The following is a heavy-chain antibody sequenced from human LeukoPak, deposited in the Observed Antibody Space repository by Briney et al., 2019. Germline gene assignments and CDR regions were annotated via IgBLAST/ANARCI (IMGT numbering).Heavy chain of an antibody. CDR2: INDDGSDT. Sequence: GGSLRLSCAASGFTFKLYWMHWVRQVPGKRPVWVSRINDDGSDTIYADSVRGRFTISRDDAKNTVYLQMNNLRAGDTAVYYCVRGGPSTWSWGQGTLVTVSS. V-gene: IGHV3-74*01. CDR1: GFTFKLYW. CDR3: VRGGPSTWS. D-gene: IGHD2-15*01. J-gene: IGHJ5*02.